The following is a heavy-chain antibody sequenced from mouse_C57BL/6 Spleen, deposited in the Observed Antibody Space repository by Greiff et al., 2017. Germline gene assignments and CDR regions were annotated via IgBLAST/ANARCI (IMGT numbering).Heavy chain of an antibody. D-gene: IGHD3-2*02. J-gene: IGHJ2*01. CDR2: IDPSDSYT. Sequence: QVQLQQPGAELVRPGTSVTLSCKASGYTFTSYWMHWVKQRPGQGLEWIGVIDPSDSYTNYNQKFKGKATLTVDPSSSTAYMQLSSLTSADSAVYYCARSRAAQAFDYWGQGTTLTVSS. CDR3: ARSRAAQAFDY. CDR1: GYTFTSYW. V-gene: IGHV1-59*01.